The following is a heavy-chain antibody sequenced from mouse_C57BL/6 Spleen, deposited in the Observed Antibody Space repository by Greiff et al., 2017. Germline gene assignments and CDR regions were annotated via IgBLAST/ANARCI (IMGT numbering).Heavy chain of an antibody. D-gene: IGHD2-3*01. CDR2: IYPSDSET. CDR1: GYTFTSYW. CDR3: ARGDGYYNAMDY. V-gene: IGHV1-61*01. Sequence: QVQLQQPGAELVRPGSSVKLSCKASGYTFTSYWMDWVKQRPGQGLEWIGNIYPSDSETHYNQKFKDKATLTVDKSSSKAYMQLSSLTSEDSAVYYCARGDGYYNAMDYWGQGTSVTVSS. J-gene: IGHJ4*01.